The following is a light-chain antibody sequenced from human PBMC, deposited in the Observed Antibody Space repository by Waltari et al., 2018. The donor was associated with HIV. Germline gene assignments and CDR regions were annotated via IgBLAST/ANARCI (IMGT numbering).Light chain of an antibody. CDR2: EVS. V-gene: IGLV2-23*02. CDR3: SSYACSSTFVI. CDR1: SSDVGSYKH. Sequence: QSALTQPASVSGSPGQSITISCTGSSSDVGSYKHVSWYQQHPGKAPRLIIYEVSKRPSGFSNRYSASKSGKTASLTVSGLRAEDEADYYCSSYACSSTFVIFGGGTKLTVL. J-gene: IGLJ2*01.